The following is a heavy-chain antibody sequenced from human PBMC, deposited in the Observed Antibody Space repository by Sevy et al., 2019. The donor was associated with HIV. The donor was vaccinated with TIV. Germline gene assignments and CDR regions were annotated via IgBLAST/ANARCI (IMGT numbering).Heavy chain of an antibody. CDR3: AKDGGRAWTDFDY. CDR2: VSYDGSSQ. CDR1: GFTFSTSA. Sequence: GGSLRLSCAASGFTFSTSAMHWVRQAPGKGLEWVAVVSYDGSSQNYAESVEGRFTISRDDFKKMVYLQMNSLRVEDTAVYYCAKDGGRAWTDFDYWGQGTLVTVSS. V-gene: IGHV3-30*04. D-gene: IGHD1-1*01. J-gene: IGHJ4*02.